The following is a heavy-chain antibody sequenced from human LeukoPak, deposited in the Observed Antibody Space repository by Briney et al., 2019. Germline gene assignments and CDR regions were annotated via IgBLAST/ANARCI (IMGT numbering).Heavy chain of an antibody. CDR3: ARGLRVTTWYYYYYMDV. J-gene: IGHJ6*03. D-gene: IGHD4-11*01. CDR1: AGTISSSSYY. V-gene: IGHV4-39*07. Sequence: SETLSFTCTVSAGTISSSSYYWGWIRQPPGKGLEWIGSIYYSGSTYYNPSLKSRVTISVDTSKNQFSLKLSSVTPADTAVYYCARGLRVTTWYYYYYMDVWGKGTTVTVSS. CDR2: IYYSGST.